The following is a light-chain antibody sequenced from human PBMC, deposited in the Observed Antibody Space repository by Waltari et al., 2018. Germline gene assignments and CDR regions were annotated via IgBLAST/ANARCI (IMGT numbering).Light chain of an antibody. Sequence: SYELTDSISVSVALGQTAKIACGGDNLGSNSVHWYQPKPGQPPILVIYRDIRRPSGIPERFSGSNSGNTATLTISRAQVVDEADYFCQVWASGTYIFAGGTKLTVL. V-gene: IGLV3-9*01. CDR1: NLGSNS. CDR3: QVWASGTYI. CDR2: RDI. J-gene: IGLJ1*01.